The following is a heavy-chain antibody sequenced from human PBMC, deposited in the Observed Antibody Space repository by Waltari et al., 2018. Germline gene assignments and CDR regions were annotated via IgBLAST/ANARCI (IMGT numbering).Heavy chain of an antibody. D-gene: IGHD3-16*01. CDR2: INHSGST. V-gene: IGHV4-34*01. J-gene: IGHJ4*02. Sequence: QVQLQQWGAGLLKPSATLSLNCAVYGWSFSGSYWSWIRQPPGKGLEWIGEINHSGSTNYNPSLKSRVTISVDTSKNQFSLKLSSVTAADTAVYYCARGRKLISALNYWGQGTLVTVSS. CDR3: ARGRKLISALNY. CDR1: GWSFSGSY.